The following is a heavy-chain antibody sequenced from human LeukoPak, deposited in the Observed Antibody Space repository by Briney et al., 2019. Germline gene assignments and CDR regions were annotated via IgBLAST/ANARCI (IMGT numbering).Heavy chain of an antibody. CDR1: GFTFSTYA. CDR2: ISGNGGST. Sequence: GWSLRLSCAASGFTFSTYAIHWVRQVPGKGLEYVSGISGNGGSTYYANSVKGRFTISRDNSKNTLYLQMGSLRVEDMAVYYCARQAAGVVYWGQGTLVTVSS. V-gene: IGHV3-64*01. J-gene: IGHJ4*02. D-gene: IGHD6-13*01. CDR3: ARQAAGVVY.